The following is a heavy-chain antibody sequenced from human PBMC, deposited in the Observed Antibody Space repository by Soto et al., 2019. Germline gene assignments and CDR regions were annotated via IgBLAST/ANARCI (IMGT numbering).Heavy chain of an antibody. Sequence: QVQLQQWGAGLLKPSETLSLTCAVYGGSFSGYYWSLLRQPPGKGLEWIGEINHSGSTNYNPSLKSRVTISVDTSKNQFSLKLSSVTAADTAVYYCARGRDFWSGYDFDYWGQGTLVTVSS. V-gene: IGHV4-34*01. J-gene: IGHJ4*02. D-gene: IGHD3-3*01. CDR3: ARGRDFWSGYDFDY. CDR2: INHSGST. CDR1: GGSFSGYY.